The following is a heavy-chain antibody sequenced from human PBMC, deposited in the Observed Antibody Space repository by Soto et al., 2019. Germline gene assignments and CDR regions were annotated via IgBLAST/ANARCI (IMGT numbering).Heavy chain of an antibody. D-gene: IGHD4-17*01. CDR3: ARRTTVTNVHDY. J-gene: IGHJ4*02. V-gene: IGHV3-23*01. CDR1: GFAFSSYA. CDR2: ISGSGDST. Sequence: GGSLRLSCSASGFAFSSYAMSWVRQAPGKGLGWVSAISGSGDSTFYADSVKGRFTISRDNAKNSLYLQMNSLRAEGTAVYYCARRTTVTNVHDYWGQGTLVTVSS.